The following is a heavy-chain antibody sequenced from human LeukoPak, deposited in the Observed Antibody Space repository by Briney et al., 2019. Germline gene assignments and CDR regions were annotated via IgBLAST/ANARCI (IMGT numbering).Heavy chain of an antibody. J-gene: IGHJ4*02. V-gene: IGHV1-2*02. D-gene: IGHD2-2*01. CDR3: ARSEKYQLLIDY. Sequence: ASVKVSRKASGYTFTGYYMHWVRQAPGQGLEWMGWINPNSGGTNYAQKFQGRVTMTRDTSISTAYMELSRLRSDDTAVYYCARSEKYQLLIDYWGQGTLVTVSS. CDR2: INPNSGGT. CDR1: GYTFTGYY.